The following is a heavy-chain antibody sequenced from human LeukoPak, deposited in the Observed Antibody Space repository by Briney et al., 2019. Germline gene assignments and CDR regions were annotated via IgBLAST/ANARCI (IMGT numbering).Heavy chain of an antibody. CDR2: ISYDGSNK. Sequence: PGGSLRLSCAASGFTFSTYAMHWVRQAPGKGLEWVAVISYDGSNKYYPDSVKGRFTISRDNSKNTLFLQMNSLRTDDTAVYYCARGQGYTDAFDIWGQGTMVTVSS. CDR1: GFTFSTYA. V-gene: IGHV3-30*03. D-gene: IGHD2-15*01. CDR3: ARGQGYTDAFDI. J-gene: IGHJ3*02.